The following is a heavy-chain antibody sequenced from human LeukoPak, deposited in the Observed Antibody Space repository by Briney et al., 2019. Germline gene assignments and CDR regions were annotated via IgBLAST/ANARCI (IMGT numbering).Heavy chain of an antibody. Sequence: SETLSLTCTVSGFTSNSGYYWGWIRQSPGKGLEWIGSIYQSGTTYYNAFLKSRLTISLDTSRKQFSLQLTSVTAADTAIYYCARAYDYGDYDEDLGFDYWGQRTLVTVSS. CDR1: GFTSNSGYY. V-gene: IGHV4-38-2*02. CDR2: IYQSGTT. J-gene: IGHJ4*02. D-gene: IGHD4-17*01. CDR3: ARAYDYGDYDEDLGFDY.